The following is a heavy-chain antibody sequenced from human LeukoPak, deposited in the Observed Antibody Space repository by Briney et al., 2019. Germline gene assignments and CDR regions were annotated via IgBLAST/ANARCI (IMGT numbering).Heavy chain of an antibody. D-gene: IGHD4/OR15-4a*01. V-gene: IGHV3-15*01. Sequence: GSLRLSCAASGFTFSSSSMNWVRQAPGKGLEWVGRIKSKADGETTDYVAPVKGRFTISRDDSNNMVYLQMNSLKIEDTAVYYCAIDEPNYAPYDFDYWGQGTLVTVSS. CDR3: AIDEPNYAPYDFDY. CDR1: GFTFSSSS. J-gene: IGHJ4*02. CDR2: IKSKADGETT.